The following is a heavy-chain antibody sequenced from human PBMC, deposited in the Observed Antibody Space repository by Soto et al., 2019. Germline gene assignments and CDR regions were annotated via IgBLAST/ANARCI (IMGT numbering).Heavy chain of an antibody. Sequence: QVQLVQSGAEVKKPGASVKVSCKASGYTFTSYGISWVRQAPGQGLEWMGWISAYNGNTNYAQKLQGRVTMTTDTSTSIAYMELRCLRSVDTAVYYCARVLGYCTNGVCSADYWVQGTLVTVSS. CDR3: ARVLGYCTNGVCSADY. V-gene: IGHV1-18*01. D-gene: IGHD2-8*01. CDR2: ISAYNGNT. CDR1: GYTFTSYG. J-gene: IGHJ4*02.